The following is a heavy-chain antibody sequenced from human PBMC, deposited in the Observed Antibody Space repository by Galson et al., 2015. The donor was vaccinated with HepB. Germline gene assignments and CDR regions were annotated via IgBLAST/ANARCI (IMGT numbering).Heavy chain of an antibody. CDR2: ISTGVTTM. D-gene: IGHD3-3*02. Sequence: SLRLSCAASGFTFRDYHMSWIRQAPGKGLEWISQISTGVTTMDYADSVKGRFSLSRDNAKSSLYLEMNNLRVEDTAVYYCARDHFWYTRRWRKWYFDLWGRGTLVTVSS. V-gene: IGHV3-11*01. CDR1: GFTFRDYH. J-gene: IGHJ2*01. CDR3: ARDHFWYTRRWRKWYFDL.